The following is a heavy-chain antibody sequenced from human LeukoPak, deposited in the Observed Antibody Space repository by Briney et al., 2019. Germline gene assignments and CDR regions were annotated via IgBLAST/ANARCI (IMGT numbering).Heavy chain of an antibody. J-gene: IGHJ4*02. CDR3: ARDNRDKYSGSPAAFDY. CDR1: GFTFSSYW. D-gene: IGHD1-26*01. V-gene: IGHV3-7*03. CDR2: IKQDGSEK. Sequence: GGSLRLSCAASGFTFSSYWMSWVRQAPGKGLEWVANIKQDGSEKYYVDSVKGRFTISRDNSKNTLYLQMNSLRAEDTAVYYCARDNRDKYSGSPAAFDYWGQGTLVTVSS.